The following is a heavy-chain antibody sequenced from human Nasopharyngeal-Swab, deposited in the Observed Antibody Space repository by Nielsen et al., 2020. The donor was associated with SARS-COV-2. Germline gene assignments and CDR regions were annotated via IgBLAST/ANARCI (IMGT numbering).Heavy chain of an antibody. CDR1: GFTFSSYA. J-gene: IGHJ4*02. V-gene: IGHV3-23*01. D-gene: IGHD6-19*01. Sequence: GASLKISCAASGFTFSSYAMSWVRQAPGKGLEWVSAISGSGGSTYYADSVKGRFTISRDNSKNALYLQMNSLRAEDTAVYYCAKRFTAVVYFDYWGQGTLVTVSS. CDR2: ISGSGGST. CDR3: AKRFTAVVYFDY.